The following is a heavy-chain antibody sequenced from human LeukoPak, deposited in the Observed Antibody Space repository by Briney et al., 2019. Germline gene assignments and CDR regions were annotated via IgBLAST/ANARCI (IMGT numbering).Heavy chain of an antibody. CDR2: ISSSSNTI. CDR1: GFTFSSYS. Sequence: GGSLRLSCAASGFTFSSYSMNWVRQAPGKGLEWVSYISSSSNTIYYADSVKGRFTISRDNSKNSLYLEMNSLRAEDTAVYYCAGGYWGQGTLVTVSS. J-gene: IGHJ4*02. CDR3: AGGY. V-gene: IGHV3-48*04.